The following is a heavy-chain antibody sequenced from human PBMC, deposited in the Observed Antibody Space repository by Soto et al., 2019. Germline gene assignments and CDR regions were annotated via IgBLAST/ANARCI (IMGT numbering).Heavy chain of an antibody. D-gene: IGHD3-16*01. Sequence: QVQLVESGGDLVKPGGSLRLSCAASGFTFNDFFMTWIRQAPGRGPEWVASTSNSGNSVYYADSVKGRFTISRDNARSTLYLQMNSLRLDDTAVYFCARDGLTFGGDWGQGTLVAVSS. CDR2: TSNSGNSV. J-gene: IGHJ4*02. CDR3: ARDGLTFGGD. V-gene: IGHV3-11*04. CDR1: GFTFNDFF.